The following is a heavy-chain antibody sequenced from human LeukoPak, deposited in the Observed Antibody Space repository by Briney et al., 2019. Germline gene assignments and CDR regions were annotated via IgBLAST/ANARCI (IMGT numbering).Heavy chain of an antibody. J-gene: IGHJ4*02. V-gene: IGHV4-59*01. D-gene: IGHD3-10*01. CDR2: IYYSRST. CDR3: ARVFRNGLLWFGESNFDY. CDR1: GGSLSSYY. Sequence: PSETLSLTCTVSGGSLSSYYWSWIRQPPGKGLEWVGYIYYSRSTNYNPSLKSRVTISVDTSKNQFSLKLSSVTAADTAVYYCARVFRNGLLWFGESNFDYWGQGTLVTVSS.